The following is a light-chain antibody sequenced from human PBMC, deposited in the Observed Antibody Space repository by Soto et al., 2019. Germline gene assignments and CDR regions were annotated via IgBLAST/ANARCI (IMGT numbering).Light chain of an antibody. J-gene: IGKJ2*02. CDR3: QQSYITPWT. Sequence: DIQMTQSPSSLSASVGDRVTITCRASQSISSYLNWYQQKPGKPPKVLISAASGLQTGVPSRFSGCESGTDFTLTIDSLQPEDFATYYCQQSYITPWTFGQGTKLEIK. V-gene: IGKV1-39*01. CDR1: QSISSY. CDR2: AAS.